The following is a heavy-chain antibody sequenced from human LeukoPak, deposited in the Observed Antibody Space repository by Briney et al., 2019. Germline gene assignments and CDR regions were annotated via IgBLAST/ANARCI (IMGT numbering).Heavy chain of an antibody. Sequence: SQTHSPVQPLASPSLDMACTGSAWIRPHPGKGLEWIEYIHDIGSTYYNPSLNSRVTISVATSNNHFSLTLSSVTARVTTAVYCARREATTYNLEYWGQGTLVTVSS. V-gene: IGHV4-31*02. J-gene: IGHJ4*02. CDR1: ASPSLDMACT. CDR3: ARREATTYNLEY. CDR2: IHDIGST. D-gene: IGHD5-12*01.